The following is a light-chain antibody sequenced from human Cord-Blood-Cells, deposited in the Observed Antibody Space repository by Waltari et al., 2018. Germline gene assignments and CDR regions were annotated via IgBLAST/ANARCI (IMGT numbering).Light chain of an antibody. CDR3: SSYTSSSTWV. CDR1: SSAVGGYNY. Sequence: QSALTQPASVSGSPGQSITISCPVTSSAVGGYNYVPWYQQHPGKAPKLMIYEVSNRPAGVSNRFSGSKSGNTASLTISGLQAEDEADYYCSSYTSSSTWVFGGGTKLTVL. J-gene: IGLJ3*02. CDR2: EVS. V-gene: IGLV2-14*01.